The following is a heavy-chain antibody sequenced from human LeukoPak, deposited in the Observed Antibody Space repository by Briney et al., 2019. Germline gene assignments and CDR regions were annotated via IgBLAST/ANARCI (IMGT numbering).Heavy chain of an antibody. Sequence: QPGGSETLFCAASGFTFSTYFKHWVRQVPGKGLVWASRINQDGSTTNYADSVKGRFTISRDNANNALYLQISSLRAEDTAVYYCARGPGGWHTSDSWGQAAL. CDR3: ARGPGGWHTSDS. V-gene: IGHV3-74*01. CDR2: INQDGSTT. D-gene: IGHD2-8*02. J-gene: IGHJ4*02. CDR1: GFTFSTYF.